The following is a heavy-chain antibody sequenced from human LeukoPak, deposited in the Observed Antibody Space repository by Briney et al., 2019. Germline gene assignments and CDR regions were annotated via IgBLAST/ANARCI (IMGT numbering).Heavy chain of an antibody. D-gene: IGHD1-26*01. CDR2: ISGSAYNS. CDR1: GFTFSSYG. V-gene: IGHV3-23*01. Sequence: PGGSLRLSCAASGFTFSSYGMSWVRQAPGRGLEWVSTISGSAYNSYYADSVKGRFTISRDNSANTLYLQMSRLRAQHTAPYYCAKHSGGYFISHVDSWGQGTLVTASS. CDR3: AKHSGGYFISHVDS. J-gene: IGHJ4*02.